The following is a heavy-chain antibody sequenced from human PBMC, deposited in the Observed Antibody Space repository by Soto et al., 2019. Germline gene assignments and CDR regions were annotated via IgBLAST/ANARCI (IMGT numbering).Heavy chain of an antibody. Sequence: QLQLQESGPGLVKPSETLSLTCTVSGGSISSSSYYWGWIRQPPGKGLEWIGSIYYSGSNYYNPSLKSRVTISVDTSKNQFSLKLSAVTAADTAVYYGARLVYDSSGYRPGWGQGTLVTVSS. J-gene: IGHJ4*02. V-gene: IGHV4-39*01. CDR3: ARLVYDSSGYRPG. CDR2: IYYSGSN. D-gene: IGHD3-22*01. CDR1: GGSISSSSYY.